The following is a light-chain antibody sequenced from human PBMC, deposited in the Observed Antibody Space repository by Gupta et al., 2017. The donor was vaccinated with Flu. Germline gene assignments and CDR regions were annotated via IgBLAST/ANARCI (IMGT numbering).Light chain of an antibody. CDR3: SAWDDSLGGRM. Sequence: SVLTQPPSASGTPGQRVTISCSGSSSNIGSNTVNWYQQLPGAAPKLLIYISNQRRSGVPYRFSGSKSGTSASLAISGLQADEEADYYCSAWDDSLGGRMFGGGIKLTVL. CDR2: ISN. J-gene: IGLJ3*02. V-gene: IGLV1-44*01. CDR1: SSNIGSNT.